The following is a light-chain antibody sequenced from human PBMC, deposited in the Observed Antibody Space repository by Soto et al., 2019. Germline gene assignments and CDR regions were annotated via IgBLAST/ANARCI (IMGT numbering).Light chain of an antibody. J-gene: IGKJ2*01. CDR1: ESLLYSDGNTY. CDR2: KIS. V-gene: IGKV2-24*01. Sequence: DIVMTQTPLSSAVTLGQPASISCRSSESLLYSDGNTYLTWLQQRPGQPPRLLIDKISNRFSGVPARIRGSGAGTNFTLIISRVKAEEVGVYYCLQRTHSPYTLGQGTKLEIK. CDR3: LQRTHSPYT.